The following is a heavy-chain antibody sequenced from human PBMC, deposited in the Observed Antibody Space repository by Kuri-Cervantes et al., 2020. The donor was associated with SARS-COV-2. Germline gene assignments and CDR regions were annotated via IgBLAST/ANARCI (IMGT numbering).Heavy chain of an antibody. CDR3: AKDQFGIVVVVATIDY. CDR2: TSYDGSNK. J-gene: IGHJ4*02. CDR1: GFTFSSYG. V-gene: IGHV3-30*18. Sequence: GGSLRLSCAASGFTFSSYGMHWVRQAPGKGLEWVALTSYDGSNKFYADSVKGRFTISRDNSKNTLYLQMNSLRPEDTAVYYCAKDQFGIVVVVATIDYWGQGTLVTVSS. D-gene: IGHD2-15*01.